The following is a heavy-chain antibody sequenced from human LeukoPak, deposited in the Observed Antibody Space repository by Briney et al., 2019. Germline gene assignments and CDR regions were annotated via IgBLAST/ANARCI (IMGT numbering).Heavy chain of an antibody. Sequence: SVKVSCKASGGTFSSYAISWVRQAPGQGLEWMGRIIPIFGIANYAQKFQGRVTITADKSTSTAYMELSSLRSEDTAVYYCARDGQRRQSHNDYRGQGALVTVSS. V-gene: IGHV1-69*04. D-gene: IGHD6-25*01. J-gene: IGHJ4*02. CDR2: IIPIFGIA. CDR3: ARDGQRRQSHNDY. CDR1: GGTFSSYA.